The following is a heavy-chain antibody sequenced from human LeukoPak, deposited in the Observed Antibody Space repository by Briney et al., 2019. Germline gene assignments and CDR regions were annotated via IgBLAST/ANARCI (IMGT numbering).Heavy chain of an antibody. V-gene: IGHV3-30*02. J-gene: IGHJ4*02. Sequence: GRSLRLSCAASGFTFSSYGMHWVRQAPGKGLEWVAFIRYDGSNKYYADSVKGRFTISRDNSKNTLYLQMNSLRAEDTAVYYCAKDCSSTSCLGDWGQGTLVTVSS. D-gene: IGHD2-2*01. CDR2: IRYDGSNK. CDR1: GFTFSSYG. CDR3: AKDCSSTSCLGD.